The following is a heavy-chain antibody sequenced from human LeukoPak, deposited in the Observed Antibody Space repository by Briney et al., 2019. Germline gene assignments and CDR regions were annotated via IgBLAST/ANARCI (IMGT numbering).Heavy chain of an antibody. CDR1: GFTLSGYS. CDR3: AKEHGGSSWYEDAFDI. Sequence: GGSLRLSCAASGFTLSGYSMIWVRQAPGKGLEWVSYISSSSSTIYYADSVKGRFTISRDNSKNTLYLQMNSLRAEDTAVYYCAKEHGGSSWYEDAFDIWGQGTMVTVSS. CDR2: ISSSSSTI. V-gene: IGHV3-48*01. D-gene: IGHD6-13*01. J-gene: IGHJ3*02.